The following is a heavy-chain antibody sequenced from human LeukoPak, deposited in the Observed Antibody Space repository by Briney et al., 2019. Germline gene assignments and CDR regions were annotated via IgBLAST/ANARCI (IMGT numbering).Heavy chain of an antibody. J-gene: IGHJ6*03. CDR2: IYSGGST. CDR3: ASGSGSYRTPYYYMDV. Sequence: GGSLRLSCVASGFTVSSNYMSWVRQAPGKGLEWVSDIYSGGSTYYADSVKGRFTISRDNSKNTLYLQMNSLRAEDTAVYYCASGSGSYRTPYYYMDVWGTGTTVTVAS. CDR1: GFTVSSNY. D-gene: IGHD3-10*01. V-gene: IGHV3-53*01.